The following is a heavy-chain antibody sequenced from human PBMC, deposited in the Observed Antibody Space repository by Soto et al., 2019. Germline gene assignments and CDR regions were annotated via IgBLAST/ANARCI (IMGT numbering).Heavy chain of an antibody. Sequence: SETLSLTCSVSDDSINSDKYYWGWIRQPPGKGLEWIGSIYYRGNAYYNPSLQTRVTMSLDKSKSQFSLKLNSVTAADSAVYFCARLEVLATISYYFDFWGPGALVTVSS. V-gene: IGHV4-39*01. CDR2: IYYRGNA. CDR3: ARLEVLATISYYFDF. D-gene: IGHD2-8*02. J-gene: IGHJ4*02. CDR1: DDSINSDKYY.